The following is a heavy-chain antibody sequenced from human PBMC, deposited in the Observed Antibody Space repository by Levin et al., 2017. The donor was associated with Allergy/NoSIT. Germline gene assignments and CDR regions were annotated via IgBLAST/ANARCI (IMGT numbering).Heavy chain of an antibody. J-gene: IGHJ4*02. CDR1: GGSISSYY. Sequence: SETLSLTCTVSGGSISSYYWSWIRQPPGKGLEWIGYIYYSGSTNYNPSLKSRVTISVDTSKNQFSLKLSSVTAADTAVYYCARALLRAAGDYYFDYWGQGTLVTVSS. CDR3: ARALLRAAGDYYFDY. CDR2: IYYSGST. V-gene: IGHV4-59*01. D-gene: IGHD6-13*01.